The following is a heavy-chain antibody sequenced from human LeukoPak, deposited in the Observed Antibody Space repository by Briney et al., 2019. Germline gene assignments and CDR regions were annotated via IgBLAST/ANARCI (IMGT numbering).Heavy chain of an antibody. J-gene: IGHJ6*04. CDR3: AREYYGVIFSHYLDV. CDR1: GFRVSGYD. D-gene: IGHD3-9*01. Sequence: PGGSLRLSCAASGFRVSGYDLNWIRQSPGKGLAWIAYISISSSNIHYADSVRGRFTISRDNANNSLYLQLSSLRVEDTAVYYCAREYYGVIFSHYLDVWGKGTTVTVSS. CDR2: ISISSSNI. V-gene: IGHV3-11*06.